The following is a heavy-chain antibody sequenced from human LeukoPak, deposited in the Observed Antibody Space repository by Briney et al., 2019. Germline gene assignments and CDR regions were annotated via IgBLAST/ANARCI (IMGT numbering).Heavy chain of an antibody. CDR3: ARGPGIAVAGVFDY. D-gene: IGHD6-19*01. V-gene: IGHV1-18*04. CDR1: GYAFSSYG. CDR2: ISAYNGHT. J-gene: IGHJ4*02. Sequence: ASVKVSCKASGYAFSSYGINWVRQAPGQGLEWMGWISAYNGHTNYVQKMQGRVTMTTDTSTNTAYMELRSLRSDDTVVYYCARGPGIAVAGVFDYWGQGSLVTVSS.